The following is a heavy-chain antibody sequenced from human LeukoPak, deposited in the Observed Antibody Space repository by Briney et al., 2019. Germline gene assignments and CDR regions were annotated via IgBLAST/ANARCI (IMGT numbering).Heavy chain of an antibody. V-gene: IGHV3-48*03. CDR3: ARVDGSSSCPDY. D-gene: IGHD6-13*01. Sequence: PGGSLRLSCTTSSFSFSDFDMNWVRQAPGKGLEWISYINFSGSTITYADSVKGRFIISRDNAKNSLYLQLNSLRAEDTALYYCARVDGSSSCPDYWGQGTLVTVSS. CDR2: INFSGSTI. J-gene: IGHJ4*02. CDR1: SFSFSDFD.